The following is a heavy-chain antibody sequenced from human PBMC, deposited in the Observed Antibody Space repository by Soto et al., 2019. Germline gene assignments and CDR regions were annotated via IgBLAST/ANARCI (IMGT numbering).Heavy chain of an antibody. Sequence: SVKVSCKASGGTLSSYAISWVRQAPGQGLEWMGGIIPIFGTANYAQKFQGRVTITADKSTSTAYMELSSLRSEDTAVYYCARDPAYAGSSGSEARGMDVWGQGTTVTVSS. CDR2: IIPIFGTA. CDR3: ARDPAYAGSSGSEARGMDV. D-gene: IGHD3-22*01. V-gene: IGHV1-69*06. CDR1: GGTLSSYA. J-gene: IGHJ6*02.